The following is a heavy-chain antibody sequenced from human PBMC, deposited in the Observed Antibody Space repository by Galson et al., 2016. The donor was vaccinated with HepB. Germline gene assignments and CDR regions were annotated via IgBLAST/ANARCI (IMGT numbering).Heavy chain of an antibody. CDR3: VSVISAIAGSYY. CDR2: ISNSGGST. V-gene: IGHV3-64D*06. Sequence: ALRLPCAASGFTFSNYAMNWVRQAPGKGLEYVSGISNSGGSTYYADSVKAKFTISRDNSKNTLYLQMTSLRPEDTAWYYCVSVISAIAGSYYWCQGTLFTVSS. D-gene: IGHD2/OR15-2a*01. J-gene: IGHJ4*02. CDR1: GFTFSNYA.